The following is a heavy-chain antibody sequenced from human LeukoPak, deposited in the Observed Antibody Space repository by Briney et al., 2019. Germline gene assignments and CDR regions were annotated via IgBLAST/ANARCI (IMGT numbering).Heavy chain of an antibody. V-gene: IGHV3-23*01. Sequence: RGSLRLSCAASGFTFSSYAMSWVRQAPGKGLEWVSAISGSGGSTYYADSVKGRFTISRDNSKNTLYLQMNSLRAEDTAVYYCAKSRYNWNDGFDYWGQGTLVTVSS. D-gene: IGHD1-1*01. CDR1: GFTFSSYA. CDR3: AKSRYNWNDGFDY. CDR2: ISGSGGST. J-gene: IGHJ4*02.